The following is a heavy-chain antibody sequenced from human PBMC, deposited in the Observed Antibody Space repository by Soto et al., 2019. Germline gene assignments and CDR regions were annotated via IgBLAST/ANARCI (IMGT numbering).Heavy chain of an antibody. J-gene: IGHJ6*02. CDR3: ARDRGIAVAGGMDV. Sequence: GGSLRLSCAASGFTFSSYSMNWVRQAPGKGLEWVSSISSSSSYIYYADSVKGRFTISRDNAKNSLYLQMNSLRAEDTAVYYCARDRGIAVAGGMDVWGQGTTVTVSS. CDR1: GFTFSSYS. CDR2: ISSSSSYI. D-gene: IGHD6-19*01. V-gene: IGHV3-21*01.